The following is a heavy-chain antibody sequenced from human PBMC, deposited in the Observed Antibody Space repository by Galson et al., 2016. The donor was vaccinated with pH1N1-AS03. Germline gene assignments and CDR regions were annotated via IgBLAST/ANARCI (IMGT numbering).Heavy chain of an antibody. CDR1: GFTFSTNA. CDR3: ARGLRRSSEVGSICFDP. D-gene: IGHD1-26*01. CDR2: ISGNGNNT. J-gene: IGHJ5*02. V-gene: IGHV3-64D*06. Sequence: SLRLSCAASGFTFSTNAMHWVRQAPGKGLEYVSAISGNGNNTYYTDSVKGRFTISRDNSKNTLYLQMSSLPAEDTAIYYCARGLRRSSEVGSICFDPWGQGTLVTVSS.